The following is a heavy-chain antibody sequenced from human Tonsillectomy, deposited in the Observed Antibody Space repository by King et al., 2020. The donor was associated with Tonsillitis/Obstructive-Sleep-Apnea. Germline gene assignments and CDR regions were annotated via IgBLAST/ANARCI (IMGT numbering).Heavy chain of an antibody. J-gene: IGHJ6*03. Sequence: VQLVESGGGLIQPGGSLRLSCAASGFTVSSNYMSWVRQAPGKGLEWVSVIYSGGSTYYADSVKGRFTISRDNSKNTLYLQMNSLRAEDTAVYYCARLYCSSTSCYLGEDYYYMDVWGKGTTVTVSS. D-gene: IGHD2-2*01. CDR3: ARLYCSSTSCYLGEDYYYMDV. CDR1: GFTVSSNY. V-gene: IGHV3-53*01. CDR2: IYSGGST.